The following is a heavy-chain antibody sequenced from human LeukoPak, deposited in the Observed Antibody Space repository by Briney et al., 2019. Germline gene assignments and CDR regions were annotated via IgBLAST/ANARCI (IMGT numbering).Heavy chain of an antibody. CDR1: GYAFTVYY. CDR3: ARGAGYSQSPPDY. Sequence: ASVKVSCKASGYAFTVYYMHWVRHAPGQGLEWMGWVNPNSGGTNSAQKFQGGVTMTRDKSNSTAYMELSRLRFGATAVYYCARGAGYSQSPPDYWGQGTLVTVSS. CDR2: VNPNSGGT. J-gene: IGHJ4*02. D-gene: IGHD1-26*01. V-gene: IGHV1-2*02.